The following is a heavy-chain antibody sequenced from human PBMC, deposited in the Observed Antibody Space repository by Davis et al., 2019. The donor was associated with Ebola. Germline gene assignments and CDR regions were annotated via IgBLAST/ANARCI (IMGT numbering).Heavy chain of an antibody. CDR1: RYTFPGYY. J-gene: IGHJ4*02. CDR2: INPSGGIT. CDR3: ARGRDY. V-gene: IGHV1-46*01. Sequence: AEPVSRMRSRYTFPGYYVLWLRQAPRQGLEWMGIINPSGGITSYAQKFQGRVTMTRNNSISTAYMELSSLRSEDTAVYYCARGRDYWGQGTLVTVSS.